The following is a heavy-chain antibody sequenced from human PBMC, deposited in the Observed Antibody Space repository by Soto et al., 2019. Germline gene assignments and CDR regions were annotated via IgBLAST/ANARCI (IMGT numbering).Heavy chain of an antibody. CDR3: ARAPLEEYSGYQYYYYYYYMDV. J-gene: IGHJ6*03. Sequence: QLQLQESGPGLVKPSETLSLTCTVSGGSISSSSYYWGWIRQPPGKGLEWIGSIYYSGNTYYNPSLKSRVTISVDTSKNQFSLKLSSVTAADTAVYYCARAPLEEYSGYQYYYYYYYMDVWGKGTTVTVSS. V-gene: IGHV4-39*01. CDR2: IYYSGNT. CDR1: GGSISSSSYY. D-gene: IGHD5-12*01.